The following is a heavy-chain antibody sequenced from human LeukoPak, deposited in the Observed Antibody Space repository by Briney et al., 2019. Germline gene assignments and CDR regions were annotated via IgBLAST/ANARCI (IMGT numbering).Heavy chain of an antibody. V-gene: IGHV3-23*01. D-gene: IGHD6-19*01. J-gene: IGHJ4*02. CDR1: GFTFNNYA. Sequence: PTGGSLRLSCAASGFTFNNYAMNWVRKAPGKGLEWVSGISGFGGSTYYAPSVKGRLTISRDNFGNMLYVQFDSLRVEDTAIYYCANRRGSSWSSFDYWGQGTLVTVSS. CDR3: ANRRGSSWSSFDY. CDR2: ISGFGGST.